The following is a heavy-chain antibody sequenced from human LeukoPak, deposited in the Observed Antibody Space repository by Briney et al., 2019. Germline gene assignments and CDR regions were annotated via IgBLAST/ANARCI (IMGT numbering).Heavy chain of an antibody. Sequence: QPGASLRLSCAASGFTFSSYAMSWVRQAPGKGLEWVSTITSSGGSTYYADSVKGRFTVSRDNSKSTLFLQTNSLRAEDTAVYYCAKGSLTIWYAFDIWGQGTMVTVSS. CDR1: GFTFSSYA. J-gene: IGHJ3*02. CDR2: ITSSGGST. V-gene: IGHV3-23*01. D-gene: IGHD2-8*02. CDR3: AKGSLTIWYAFDI.